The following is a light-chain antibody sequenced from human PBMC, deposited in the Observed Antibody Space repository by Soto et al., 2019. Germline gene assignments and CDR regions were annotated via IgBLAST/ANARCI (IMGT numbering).Light chain of an antibody. CDR1: QTVSIN. CDR2: DAS. CDR3: QQYGSSPRT. J-gene: IGKJ1*01. V-gene: IGKV3-15*01. Sequence: EIVMTQSPATLSVSPGERATLSCRASQTVSINLAWYQQKPGQAPRLLIFDASTRATGIPARFSGSGSGTEFTLTISSLQSEDFAVYYCQQYGSSPRTFGQGTKVEIK.